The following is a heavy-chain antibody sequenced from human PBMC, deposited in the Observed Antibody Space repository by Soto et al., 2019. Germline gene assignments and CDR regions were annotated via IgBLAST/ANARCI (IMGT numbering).Heavy chain of an antibody. V-gene: IGHV3-33*01. CDR2: IWHDGGNK. Sequence: QVQLVESGGGVVQPGRSLRLSCAASGFTFSSYGMHWVRQAPGKGLEWVAFIWHDGGNKFYAESVKGRFTISRDNSKNTLYLQMTGLSDEDAAMYYCARDGDFNTGFGKDYWGHGNLVNVSS. J-gene: IGHJ4*01. D-gene: IGHD3-16*01. CDR3: ARDGDFNTGFGKDY. CDR1: GFTFSSYG.